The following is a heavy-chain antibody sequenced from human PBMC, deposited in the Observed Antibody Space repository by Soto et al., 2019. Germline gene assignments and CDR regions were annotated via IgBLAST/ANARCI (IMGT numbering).Heavy chain of an antibody. Sequence: SQTLSLTCAISGDSVSSNSAAWNWIRQSPSRGLEWLGRTYYRSKWYNDYAVSVKSRITINPDTSKNQFSLQLNSVTPADTAGYYCGRNRYCSGGSCGGMDVWGQGTKVTVSS. J-gene: IGHJ6*02. CDR1: GDSVSSNSAA. CDR2: TYYRSKWYN. V-gene: IGHV6-1*01. D-gene: IGHD2-15*01. CDR3: GRNRYCSGGSCGGMDV.